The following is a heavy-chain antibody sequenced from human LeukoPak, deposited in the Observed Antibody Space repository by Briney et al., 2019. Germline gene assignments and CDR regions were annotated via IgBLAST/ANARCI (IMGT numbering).Heavy chain of an antibody. CDR2: IFYTGST. D-gene: IGHD5-18*01. CDR1: GGSISSYY. J-gene: IGHJ5*02. CDR3: AKGAGGFSYYNWFDP. V-gene: IGHV4-59*12. Sequence: SETLSLTCTVSGGSISSYYGSWIRQSPGKGLEWIGNIFYTGSTDYNPSLESRVTISVDTSKNQFSLKLASVTAADTAIYYCAKGAGGFSYYNWFDPWGQGTLVTVSS.